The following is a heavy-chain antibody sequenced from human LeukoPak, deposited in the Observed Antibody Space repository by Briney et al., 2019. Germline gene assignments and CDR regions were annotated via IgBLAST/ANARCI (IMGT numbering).Heavy chain of an antibody. Sequence: AGGSLRLSCAASGFTFRSYSMHWVRQAPGKGLEWVSYISSTSSTIYYADSVKGRFTISRDNAKNSLYLQMNSLRDEDTAVHYCARAAPYYYDSSGYSAFDSWGQGTMVTVSA. CDR1: GFTFRSYS. V-gene: IGHV3-48*02. CDR3: ARAAPYYYDSSGYSAFDS. CDR2: ISSTSSTI. D-gene: IGHD3-22*01. J-gene: IGHJ3*02.